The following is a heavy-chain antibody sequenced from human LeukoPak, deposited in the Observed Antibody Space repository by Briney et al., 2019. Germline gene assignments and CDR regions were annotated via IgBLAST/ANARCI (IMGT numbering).Heavy chain of an antibody. CDR1: GGSFNDYY. J-gene: IGHJ5*02. CDR3: ARGPLTLTRTFDP. V-gene: IGHV4-34*01. D-gene: IGHD4-23*01. Sequence: SETLSLTCAVYGGSFNDYYWNWIRQPPGKGLEWIGEINLRGSTTYNPSLKSRVTISLDESKNQFSLKLSSVTAADTAVYYCARGPLTLTRTFDPWGQGTLVTVSS. CDR2: INLRGST.